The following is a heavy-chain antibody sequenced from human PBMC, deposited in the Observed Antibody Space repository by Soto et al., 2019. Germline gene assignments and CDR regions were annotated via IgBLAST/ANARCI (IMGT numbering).Heavy chain of an antibody. V-gene: IGHV3-53*04. Sequence: PGGSLRLSCAASGFTVSSNYMSWVRQAPGKGLEWVSVIYSGGSTYYADSVKGRFTISRHNSKNTLYLQMNSLRAEDTAVYYCATSGFNDAYYYYGMDVWGQGTTVTVSS. CDR2: IYSGGST. CDR3: ATSGFNDAYYYYGMDV. CDR1: GFTVSSNY. J-gene: IGHJ6*02.